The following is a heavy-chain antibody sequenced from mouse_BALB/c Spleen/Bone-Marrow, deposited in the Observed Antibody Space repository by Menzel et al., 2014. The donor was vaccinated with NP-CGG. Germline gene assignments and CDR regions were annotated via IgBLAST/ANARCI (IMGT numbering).Heavy chain of an antibody. J-gene: IGHJ2*01. Sequence: VQLKESGGGLVQPGGSLRLSCATSGFTFTDYYMNWVRQPPGKALEWLGSIENKANGYTAEYSASVKGRFTISRDNSQSILYLQMNTLRAEDSATYYCARDRGGLLFDYWGQGTTLTVSS. CDR3: ARDRGGLLFDY. CDR1: GFTFTDYY. D-gene: IGHD2-3*01. V-gene: IGHV7-3*02. CDR2: IENKANGYTA.